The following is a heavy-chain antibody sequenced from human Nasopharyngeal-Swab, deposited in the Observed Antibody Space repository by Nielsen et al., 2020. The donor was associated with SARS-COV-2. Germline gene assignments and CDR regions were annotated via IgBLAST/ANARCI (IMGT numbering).Heavy chain of an antibody. CDR2: ISSSSSYI. CDR3: ASLLRSSSDY. J-gene: IGHJ4*02. V-gene: IGHV3-21*01. Sequence: GESLKISCAASGFTFSSYSMNWVRQAPGKGLEWVSSISSSSSYIYYADSVKGRFTISRDNAKNSLYLQMNSLRAEDTAVYYCASLLRSSSDYWGQGTLVTVSS. D-gene: IGHD6-6*01. CDR1: GFTFSSYS.